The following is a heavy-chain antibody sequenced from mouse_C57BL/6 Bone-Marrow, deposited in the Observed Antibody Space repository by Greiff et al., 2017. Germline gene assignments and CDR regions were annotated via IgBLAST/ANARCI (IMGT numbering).Heavy chain of an antibody. J-gene: IGHJ3*01. Sequence: EVQLVESGGGLVKPGGSLKLSCAASGFTFSDYGMHWVRQAPEKGLEWVAYISSGSSTIYYADTVKGRFTISRDNAKNTLFLQMTSLRSEDTAMYYWARGITTVEAWFAYWGQGTLVTVSA. CDR1: GFTFSDYG. CDR2: ISSGSSTI. D-gene: IGHD1-1*01. CDR3: ARGITTVEAWFAY. V-gene: IGHV5-17*01.